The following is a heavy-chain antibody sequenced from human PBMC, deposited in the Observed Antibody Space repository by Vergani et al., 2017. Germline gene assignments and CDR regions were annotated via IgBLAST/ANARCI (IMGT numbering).Heavy chain of an antibody. CDR3: AKVCGSTSCPYGGGAFDV. V-gene: IGHV3-23*01. J-gene: IGHJ3*01. D-gene: IGHD2-2*01. Sequence: QLLESGGGLIQPGGSLRLSCAASGFTFNSYAMTWVRQAPGKGLEWVSGINNNGDSTYYADSVKGRFTISRDNSKNTLYLQMTGLRAEDTATYYCAKVCGSTSCPYGGGAFDVWGHGTMVTVSS. CDR2: INNNGDST. CDR1: GFTFNSYA.